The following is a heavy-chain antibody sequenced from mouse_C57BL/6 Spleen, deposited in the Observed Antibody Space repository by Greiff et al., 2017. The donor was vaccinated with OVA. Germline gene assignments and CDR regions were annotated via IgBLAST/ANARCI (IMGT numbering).Heavy chain of an antibody. CDR2: IHPTSGST. V-gene: IGHV1-64*01. D-gene: IGHD1-1*01. Sequence: QVQLQQPGAELVKPGASVKLSCKASGYTFTSYWMHWVKQRPGQGLEWIGMIHPTSGSTNYNEKFKSKATMTVDKSSSTAYMQLRSLTSEDSAVYYCAYYYGSSYDWFAYWGQGTLVTVSA. CDR1: GYTFTSYW. J-gene: IGHJ3*01. CDR3: AYYYGSSYDWFAY.